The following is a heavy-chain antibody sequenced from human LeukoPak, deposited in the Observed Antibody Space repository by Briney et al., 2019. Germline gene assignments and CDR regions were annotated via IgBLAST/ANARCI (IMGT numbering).Heavy chain of an antibody. CDR2: INPNSGGT. V-gene: IGHV1-2*02. CDR1: GYTFTGYY. D-gene: IGHD6-19*01. Sequence: ASVKVSCKASGYTFTGYYMHWVRQAPGQGLEWMGWINPNSGGTNYAQKFQGRVTMTRDTSISTAYMELSRLRSEDTSIYYCAREVAVAGAYNWFDPWGQGTLVTVSS. J-gene: IGHJ5*02. CDR3: AREVAVAGAYNWFDP.